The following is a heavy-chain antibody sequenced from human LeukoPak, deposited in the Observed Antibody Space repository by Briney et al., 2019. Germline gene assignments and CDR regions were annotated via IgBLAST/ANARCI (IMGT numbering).Heavy chain of an antibody. Sequence: GGSLKLSCAASGFTFSGSAMHWVRQASGKGLEWVGRIRSKANSYATAYAASVKGRLTISRDDSKNTAYLQMNSLKTEDTAVYYCTSRGGDSLGDYWGQGTLVTVSS. CDR2: IRSKANSYAT. V-gene: IGHV3-73*01. J-gene: IGHJ4*02. CDR3: TSRGGDSLGDY. CDR1: GFTFSGSA. D-gene: IGHD3-10*01.